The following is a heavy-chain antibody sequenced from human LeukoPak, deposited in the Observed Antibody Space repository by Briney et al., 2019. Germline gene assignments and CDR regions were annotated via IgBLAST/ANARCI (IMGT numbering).Heavy chain of an antibody. D-gene: IGHD3-3*01. CDR3: ATYDFWSGYYTH. CDR2: FDPEDGET. J-gene: IGHJ4*02. V-gene: IGHV1-24*01. Sequence: ASVKVSCKVSGYTLTELSMHWVRQAPGKGLEWMGGFDPEDGETIYAQKFQGRVTMTEDTSTDTAYMELSSLRSEDTAVYSCATYDFWSGYYTHWGQGTLVTVSS. CDR1: GYTLTELS.